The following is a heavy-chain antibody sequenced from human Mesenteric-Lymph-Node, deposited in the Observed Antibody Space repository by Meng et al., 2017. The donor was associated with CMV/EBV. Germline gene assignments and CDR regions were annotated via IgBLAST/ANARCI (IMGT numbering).Heavy chain of an antibody. CDR3: PKAPRKDSYESSGYYSWFGP. V-gene: IGHV3-30*02. CDR1: YG. J-gene: IGHJ5*02. CDR2: MRSDGTNE. Sequence: YGRHGVRQAKGKGMEWVALMRSDGTNENYADSVKGRFTIYRDNSRNTLYLQMNSLRPEDTAVYYCPKAPRKDSYESSGYYSWFGPWGQGTLVTVSS. D-gene: IGHD3-22*01.